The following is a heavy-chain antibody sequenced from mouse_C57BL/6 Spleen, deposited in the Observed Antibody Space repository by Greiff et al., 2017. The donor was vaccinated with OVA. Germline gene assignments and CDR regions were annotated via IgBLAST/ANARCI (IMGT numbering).Heavy chain of an antibody. V-gene: IGHV1-18*01. CDR2: INPNNGGT. Sequence: EVQLKESGPELVKPGASVKIPCKASGYTFTDYNMDWVKQSHGKSLEWIGDINPNNGGTIYNQKFKGKATLTVDKSSSTAYMELRSLTSEDTAVYYCARWFQQGDYFDYWGQGTTLTVSS. J-gene: IGHJ2*01. D-gene: IGHD2-2*01. CDR1: GYTFTDYN. CDR3: ARWFQQGDYFDY.